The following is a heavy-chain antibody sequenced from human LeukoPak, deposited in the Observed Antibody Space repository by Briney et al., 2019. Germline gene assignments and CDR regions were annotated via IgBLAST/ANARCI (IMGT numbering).Heavy chain of an antibody. CDR2: INYSGST. Sequence: TSETLSLTCTVSGGSIISSTYYWGWIRQPPGKGREWIGSINYSGSTYYNPSLKSRVTISVDTSKNQFSLKLSSVTAADTAVYYCARKTYYYDSSGYYVDYWGQGPLVTVSS. CDR1: GGSIISSTYY. CDR3: ARKTYYYDSSGYYVDY. V-gene: IGHV4-39*07. D-gene: IGHD3-22*01. J-gene: IGHJ4*02.